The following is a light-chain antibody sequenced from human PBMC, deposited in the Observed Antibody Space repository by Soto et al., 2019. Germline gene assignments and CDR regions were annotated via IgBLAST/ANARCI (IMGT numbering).Light chain of an antibody. CDR2: SDN. V-gene: IGLV1-44*01. Sequence: QSVLTQPPSASGTPGQRVTISCSGSSSNIGSNTVNWYQQLPGTAPKLLIYSDNQRPSGVPDRFSGSKSGTSASQAISGLQSDDEADYYCAAWDDSLNGYVFGTGTKVTVL. CDR3: AAWDDSLNGYV. CDR1: SSNIGSNT. J-gene: IGLJ1*01.